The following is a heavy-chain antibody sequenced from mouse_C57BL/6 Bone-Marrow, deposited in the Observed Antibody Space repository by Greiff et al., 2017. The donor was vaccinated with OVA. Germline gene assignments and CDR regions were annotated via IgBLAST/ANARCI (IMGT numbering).Heavy chain of an antibody. CDR3: ARRGWLLRYFDY. J-gene: IGHJ2*01. CDR1: GYTFTSYW. Sequence: QVQLQQPGAELVKPGASVKMSCKASGYTFTSYWITWVKQRPGQGLEWIGDIYPGSGSTNYNAMLKSKATMTVDTSSSPAYMQIIRLTSEDSAVYYCARRGWLLRYFDYWGQGTTLTVSS. V-gene: IGHV1-55*01. D-gene: IGHD2-3*01. CDR2: IYPGSGST.